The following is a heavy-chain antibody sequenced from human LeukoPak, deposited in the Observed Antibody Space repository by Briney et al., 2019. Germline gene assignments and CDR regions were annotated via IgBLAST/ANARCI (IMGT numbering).Heavy chain of an antibody. CDR2: IYHSGST. CDR3: ARIITTSDYYYYMDV. V-gene: IGHV4-38-2*01. CDR1: GYSISSRYY. Sequence: SETLSLTCAVSGYSISSRYYWGWIRQPPGTGLEWIGSIYHSGSTYYNPSLKSRVTISVDTPKNQFSLKLSSVTAADTAVYYCARIITTSDYYYYMDVWGKGTTVTLSS. D-gene: IGHD3-22*01. J-gene: IGHJ6*03.